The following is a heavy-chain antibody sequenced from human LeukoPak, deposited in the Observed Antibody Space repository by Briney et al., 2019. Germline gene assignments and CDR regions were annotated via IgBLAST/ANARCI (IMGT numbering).Heavy chain of an antibody. D-gene: IGHD3-16*01. Sequence: GGSLRLSWAASGFTFDDYGMSWVRQAPGKELEWVSGINWNDGSTGYADSVKGRVTISSENAKTSLYLQMNSLRAEDTALYYCARFIRYHFDYWGQGTLVTVSS. CDR3: ARFIRYHFDY. V-gene: IGHV3-20*04. J-gene: IGHJ4*02. CDR2: INWNDGST. CDR1: GFTFDDYG.